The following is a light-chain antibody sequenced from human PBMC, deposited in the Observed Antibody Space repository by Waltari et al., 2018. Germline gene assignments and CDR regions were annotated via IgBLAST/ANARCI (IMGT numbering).Light chain of an antibody. Sequence: HLVLTQPPSASASLGASVKLTCTLSRGHSDYAIARHQQQPMQGPRYLMRVNSDGSHKKGDGIPDRFSGSSSGAERFLTISSLQSEDEADYFCQTWGFGIEVFGGGTKLTVL. CDR3: QTWGFGIEV. V-gene: IGLV4-69*01. CDR1: RGHSDYA. J-gene: IGLJ3*02. CDR2: VNSDGSH.